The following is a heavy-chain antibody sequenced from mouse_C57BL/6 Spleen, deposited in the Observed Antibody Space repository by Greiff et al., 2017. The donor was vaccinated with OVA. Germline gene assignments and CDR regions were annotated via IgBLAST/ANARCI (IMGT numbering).Heavy chain of an antibody. D-gene: IGHD1-1*01. J-gene: IGHJ4*01. V-gene: IGHV2-2*01. CDR3: ARNRLLRDYAMDY. CDR1: GFSLTSYG. CDR2: IWSGGST. Sequence: QVQLKESGPGLVQPSQSLSITCTVSGFSLTSYGVHWVRQSPGKGLEWLGVIWSGGSTDYNAAFISRLSISKDNSKSQVFFKMNSLQADDTAIYYCARNRLLRDYAMDYWGQGTSVTVSS.